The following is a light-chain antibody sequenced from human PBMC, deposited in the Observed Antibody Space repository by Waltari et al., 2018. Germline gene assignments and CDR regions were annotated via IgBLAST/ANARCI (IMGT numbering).Light chain of an antibody. J-gene: IGLJ2*01. Sequence: QSALTQPPSASGSPGQSVTISCTGTSTDIGVYNYVSWYQQHPGKAPNLLFYEVTERPSGFPARFSGSKSGNTASLTVSGLQGEDEADYYCASFAGSNNLFGGGTKLTVL. CDR2: EVT. CDR3: ASFAGSNNL. CDR1: STDIGVYNY. V-gene: IGLV2-8*01.